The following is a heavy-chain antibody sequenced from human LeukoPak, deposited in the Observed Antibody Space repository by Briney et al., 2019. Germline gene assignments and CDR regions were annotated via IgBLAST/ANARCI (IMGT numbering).Heavy chain of an antibody. CDR3: AREREFGSGSYYFDY. D-gene: IGHD6-19*01. V-gene: IGHV1-46*01. CDR1: GGTFSSYA. J-gene: IGHJ4*02. CDR2: INPSGGSP. Sequence: ASVKVSCKASGGTFSSYAISWVRQAPGQGLEWMGIINPSGGSPSYESEFQGRVTMTRDTSTSTVYMELSSLRSEDTAVYYCAREREFGSGSYYFDYWGQGTLVTVSS.